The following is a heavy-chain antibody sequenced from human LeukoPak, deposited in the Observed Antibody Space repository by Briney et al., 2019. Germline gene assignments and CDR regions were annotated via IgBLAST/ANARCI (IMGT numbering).Heavy chain of an antibody. CDR3: ARDSRYGHTNSWYHLVHIDS. CDR2: ISSSSSYI. V-gene: IGHV3-21*01. J-gene: IGHJ4*02. CDR1: GFTFSSYS. D-gene: IGHD6-13*01. Sequence: GGSLRLSCAASGFTFSSYSMIWVRQAPGKGLEWVSSISSSSSYIFFADSVKGRFTISRDNAKHSLELQMNSLRAEDTAVYYCARDSRYGHTNSWYHLVHIDSWGQGTLVTVSS.